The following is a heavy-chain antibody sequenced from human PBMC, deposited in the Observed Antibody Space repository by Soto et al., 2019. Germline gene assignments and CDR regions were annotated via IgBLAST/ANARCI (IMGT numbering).Heavy chain of an antibody. CDR2: IYKSGSV. CDR3: ARGLYYYGSGSYTYYYYYMDV. D-gene: IGHD3-10*01. CDR1: GGSVSSISHY. Sequence: SETLSLTCTVSGGSVSSISHYWSWIRQSPGKGLEWFGYIYKSGSVTHNPSLKSRVTISVDTSKNQFSLKLSSVTAADTAVYYCARGLYYYGSGSYTYYYYYMDVWGKGTTVTVSS. V-gene: IGHV4-61*01. J-gene: IGHJ6*03.